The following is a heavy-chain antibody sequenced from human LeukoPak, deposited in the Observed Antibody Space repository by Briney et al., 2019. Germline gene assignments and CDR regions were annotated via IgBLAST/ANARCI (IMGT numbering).Heavy chain of an antibody. D-gene: IGHD6-6*01. CDR3: ARVPGYSSSSGG. CDR2: ISSSSSTI. V-gene: IGHV3-48*01. Sequence: PGGSLRLSRAASGFTFSSYWMSWVRQAPGKGLEWVSYISSSSSTIYYADSVKGRFTISRDNAKNSLYLQMNSLRAEDTAVYYCARVPGYSSSSGGWGQGTLVTVSS. J-gene: IGHJ4*02. CDR1: GFTFSSYW.